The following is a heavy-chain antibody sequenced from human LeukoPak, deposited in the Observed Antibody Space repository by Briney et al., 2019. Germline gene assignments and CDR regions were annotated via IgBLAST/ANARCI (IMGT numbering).Heavy chain of an antibody. CDR1: GFTFDDYA. CDR2: ISWNSGSR. V-gene: IGHV3-9*01. J-gene: IGHJ2*01. CDR3: AKDKGWGSLNWYFEL. D-gene: IGHD7-27*01. Sequence: GGSLRLSCAASGFTFDDYAMHWVRQAPGKGLEWVSGISWNSGSRGYVDSVKGRFTISRDNAKNSLYLQMNSLRTDDTALYYCAKDKGWGSLNWYFELWGRGTLVTVSS.